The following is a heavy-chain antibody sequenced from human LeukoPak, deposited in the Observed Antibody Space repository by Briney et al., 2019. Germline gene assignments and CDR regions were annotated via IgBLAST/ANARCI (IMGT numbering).Heavy chain of an antibody. CDR1: GGSVSSGDYY. D-gene: IGHD3-22*01. CDR2: IYTSGIT. J-gene: IGHJ4*02. Sequence: PSGTLSLTCTVSGGSVSSGDYYWSWIRQPAGEEREWIGRIYTSGITIYNPSLSSRVTISLDTSRNQVSLKLTSVTAADTAVYYCARLVNRSVFEFWGQGTLVTVSS. V-gene: IGHV4-61*02. CDR3: ARLVNRSVFEF.